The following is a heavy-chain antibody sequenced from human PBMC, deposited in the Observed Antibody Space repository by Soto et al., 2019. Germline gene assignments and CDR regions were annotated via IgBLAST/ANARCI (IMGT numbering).Heavy chain of an antibody. CDR2: ISAYNGNT. J-gene: IGHJ5*02. CDR1: GYTFTSYG. Sequence: ASVKVSCKASGYTFTSYGISWVRQAPGQGLEWMGWISAYNGNTNYAQKLQGRVTMTTDTSTSTAYMELRSLRSDDTAVYYCARDLRIDVVVPAAIRPETPAWFDPWGQGTQVTSPQ. V-gene: IGHV1-18*01. D-gene: IGHD2-2*01. CDR3: ARDLRIDVVVPAAIRPETPAWFDP.